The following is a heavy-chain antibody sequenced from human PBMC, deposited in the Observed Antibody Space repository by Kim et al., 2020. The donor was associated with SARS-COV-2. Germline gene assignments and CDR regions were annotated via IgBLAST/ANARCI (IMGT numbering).Heavy chain of an antibody. CDR1: GYTFTSST. CDR2: ISAGSGST. CDR3: ARQYNSGWDY. Sequence: ASVKVSCKASGYTFTSSTMHWVRRAPGQRLEFMGWISAGSGSTKYSQKFQGRVAITTDTSASTAYMELSSLTSEDTAVYYCARQYNSGWDYWGQGTLVTVSS. D-gene: IGHD5-12*01. V-gene: IGHV1-3*01. J-gene: IGHJ4*02.